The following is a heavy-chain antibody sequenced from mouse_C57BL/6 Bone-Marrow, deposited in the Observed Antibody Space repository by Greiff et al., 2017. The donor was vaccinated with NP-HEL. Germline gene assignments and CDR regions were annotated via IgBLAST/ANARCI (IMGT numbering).Heavy chain of an antibody. CDR3: ARNPHGSGRFAY. V-gene: IGHV1-81*01. CDR2: IYPRSGNT. CDR1: GYTFTSYG. D-gene: IGHD1-1*01. J-gene: IGHJ3*01. Sequence: QVQLQQSGAELARPGASVKLSCKASGYTFTSYGISWVKQRTGQGLEWIGEIYPRSGNTYYNEKFKGKATLTADKSSSTAYMELRRLTSEDSAVYFCARNPHGSGRFAYWGQGTLVTVSA.